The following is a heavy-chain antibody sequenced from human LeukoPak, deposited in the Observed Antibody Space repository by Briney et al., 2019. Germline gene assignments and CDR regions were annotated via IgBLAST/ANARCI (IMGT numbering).Heavy chain of an antibody. CDR1: VFTFSSYV. D-gene: IGHD3-22*01. CDR2: ISYDGNNK. Sequence: GSLRLSCAASVFTFSSYVMHWVRQAPGKGLEWVAMISYDGNNKYYTDSVKGRFTISRDNSKYTLYLQMNSLRAEDTAVYYCAAPPTMYYYDSSVFDYWGQGTLVTVSS. CDR3: AAPPTMYYYDSSVFDY. V-gene: IGHV3-30-3*01. J-gene: IGHJ4*02.